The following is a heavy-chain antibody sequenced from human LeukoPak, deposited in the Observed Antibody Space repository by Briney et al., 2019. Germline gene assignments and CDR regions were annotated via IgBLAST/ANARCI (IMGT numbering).Heavy chain of an antibody. CDR2: IIPILGTA. Sequence: SVKVSCKAYGGTFSTYAISWVREAPGQGLEWMGGIIPILGTANYAQKFQGRVTITADESTSTAYMELSSLRSEDTAVYYCATSPTSDSPGYWGQGTLVTVSS. CDR1: GGTFSTYA. V-gene: IGHV1-69*13. CDR3: ATSPTSDSPGY. J-gene: IGHJ4*02. D-gene: IGHD2-21*02.